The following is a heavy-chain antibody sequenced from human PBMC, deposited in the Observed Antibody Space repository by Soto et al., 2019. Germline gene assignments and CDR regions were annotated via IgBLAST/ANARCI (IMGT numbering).Heavy chain of an antibody. CDR3: AQAVYSYDSDAYYSAFDY. V-gene: IGHV3-23*01. D-gene: IGHD3-22*01. CDR2: VSGSGSSI. J-gene: IGHJ4*02. CDR1: GFTFSTYA. Sequence: EVQLLESGGGLVQPGGSLRLSCAASGFTFSTYAMSWVRQAPGKGLEWVSSVSGSGSSIHDADSAKGRFTISRDNSNSTLSLLMISLRSEDSAVYYYAQAVYSYDSDAYYSAFDYWGQGTLVTVSS.